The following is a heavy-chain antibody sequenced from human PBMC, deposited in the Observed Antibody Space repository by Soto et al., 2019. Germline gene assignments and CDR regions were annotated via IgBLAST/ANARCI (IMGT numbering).Heavy chain of an antibody. CDR2: IKRDGSER. Sequence: EVQLVESGGGLVQPGGSLRLSCEASGFTFSNYWMTWVRQAPGKGLEWVANIKRDGSERSYLDSVRGRFTVSRDNAKDSLFLQMDSLRAEDTALYYCARDVSPGSRPSYLDAFDIWGQGTMVTVSS. D-gene: IGHD3-10*01. V-gene: IGHV3-7*05. CDR3: ARDVSPGSRPSYLDAFDI. CDR1: GFTFSNYW. J-gene: IGHJ3*02.